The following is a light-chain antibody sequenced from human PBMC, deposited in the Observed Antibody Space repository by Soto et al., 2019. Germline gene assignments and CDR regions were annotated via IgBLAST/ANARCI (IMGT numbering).Light chain of an antibody. J-gene: IGLJ2*01. CDR1: RSDIGAYYF. V-gene: IGLV2-14*03. Sequence: QSVLTQPASVSGSPGQSITISCTGTRSDIGAYYFVSWYQQHPGEVPKLILYDVNVRPSGVSNRFSGSKSGNTASLTISGLQAEDEADYYCTSWTTSTTMIFGGGTKLTVL. CDR3: TSWTTSTTMI. CDR2: DVN.